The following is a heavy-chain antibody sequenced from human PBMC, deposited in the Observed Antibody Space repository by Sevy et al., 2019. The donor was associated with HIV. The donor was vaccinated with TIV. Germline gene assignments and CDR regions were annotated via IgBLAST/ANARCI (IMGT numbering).Heavy chain of an antibody. V-gene: IGHV1-2*07. J-gene: IGHJ5*02. D-gene: IGHD3-22*01. CDR2: INPNSGGT. CDR1: GYTFTGYY. Sequence: ASVKVSCKASGYTFTGYYMHWVRQAPGQGLEWMGWINPNSGGTNYAHKFQGRVTMTRDTSISTAYMELSRLRSDDTAVYYCARDLIGYYDSSGGYWFDPWGQGTLVTVSS. CDR3: ARDLIGYYDSSGGYWFDP.